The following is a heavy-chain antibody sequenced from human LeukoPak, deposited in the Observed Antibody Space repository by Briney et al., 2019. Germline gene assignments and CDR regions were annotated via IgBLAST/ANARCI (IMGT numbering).Heavy chain of an antibody. D-gene: IGHD3-16*02. CDR2: IYNNEYT. J-gene: IGHJ3*02. CDR3: ARRVSLYGAFDI. CDR1: SGSMNSYY. Sequence: PSDTLSLTCTVASGSMNSYYWTWVRQSPGKGLEWIGRIYNNEYTEYNPSLKSRVSISVDTSKSQFSLNLNSVTAADTAVYYCARRVSLYGAFDIWGLGTMVTVSS. V-gene: IGHV4-4*09.